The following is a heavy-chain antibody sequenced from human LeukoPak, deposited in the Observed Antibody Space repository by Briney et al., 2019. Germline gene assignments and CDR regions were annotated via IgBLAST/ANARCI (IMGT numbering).Heavy chain of an antibody. CDR3: ARVSSKTTVRGLITKKNYYYYYMDV. CDR1: GFTSISYW. Sequence: GGSLRLSCAASGFTSISYWMNWVRQAPGKVLEWVANIKQDGSEKYYVDSVKGRFTISRDNAKNSLYLQMNSLRAEDTAAYYCARVSSKTTVRGLITKKNYYYYYMDVWGKGTTVTISS. J-gene: IGHJ6*03. D-gene: IGHD3-10*01. V-gene: IGHV3-7*01. CDR2: IKQDGSEK.